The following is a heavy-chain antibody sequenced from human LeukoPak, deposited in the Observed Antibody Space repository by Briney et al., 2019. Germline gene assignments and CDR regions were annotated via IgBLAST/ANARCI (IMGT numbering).Heavy chain of an antibody. V-gene: IGHV4-4*02. CDR1: GGSVISTNW. CDR2: VHLDGRT. CDR3: AREGGFYRPLDY. D-gene: IGHD3-3*01. Sequence: PSETLSLTCGVPGGSVISTNWWTWVRQPPGKGLEWIGEVHLDGRTNYNPSLESRLTISVDLSENHVSLKLTSVTAADTAVYYCAREGGFYRPLDYSGQGTLVTVSS. J-gene: IGHJ4*02.